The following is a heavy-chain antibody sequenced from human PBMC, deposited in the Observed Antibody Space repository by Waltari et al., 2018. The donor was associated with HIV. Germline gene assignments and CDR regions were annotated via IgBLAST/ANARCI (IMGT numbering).Heavy chain of an antibody. D-gene: IGHD3-22*01. Sequence: QVQLVESGGGVVQPGRSLRLSCAASGFTFSSYGMHWVRQAPGKGLEWVAVIWYDGSNKYYADSVKGRFTISRDNSKNTLYLQMNSLRAEDTAMYYCAKDFGDYDSSGYYSPYYFDYWGQGTLVTVSS. V-gene: IGHV3-30*18. CDR1: GFTFSSYG. CDR3: AKDFGDYDSSGYYSPYYFDY. J-gene: IGHJ4*02. CDR2: IWYDGSNK.